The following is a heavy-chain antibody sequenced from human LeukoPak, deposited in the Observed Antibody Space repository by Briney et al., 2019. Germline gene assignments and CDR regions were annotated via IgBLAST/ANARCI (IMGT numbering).Heavy chain of an antibody. CDR2: ISSSGSTK. J-gene: IGHJ4*02. CDR3: ARGERSSWYQYFDY. D-gene: IGHD6-13*01. Sequence: PGGSLRLSCAASGFTFSSYSMNWVRQAPGKGLEWVSYISSSGSTKYYADSVKGRFTISRDNAKNSLYLQMNSLRAEDTAVYYCARGERSSWYQYFDYWGQGTLVTVSS. V-gene: IGHV3-48*04. CDR1: GFTFSSYS.